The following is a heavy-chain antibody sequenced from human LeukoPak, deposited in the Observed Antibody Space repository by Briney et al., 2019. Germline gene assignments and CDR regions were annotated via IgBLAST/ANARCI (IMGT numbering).Heavy chain of an antibody. V-gene: IGHV1-69*01. CDR1: GGTFSSYA. Sequence: SVKVSCKASGGTFSSYAISWVRQAPGQGLEWMGGIIPIFGTANYAQKFQGRVTITADESTSTAYMELSSLRSEDTAVYYCARGDIVVVPAAADGYYYYYMDVWSKGTTVTVSS. CDR2: IIPIFGTA. J-gene: IGHJ6*03. CDR3: ARGDIVVVPAAADGYYYYYMDV. D-gene: IGHD2-2*01.